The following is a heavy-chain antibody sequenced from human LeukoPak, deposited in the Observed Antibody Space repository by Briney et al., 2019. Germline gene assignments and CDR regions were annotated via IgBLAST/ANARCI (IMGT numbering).Heavy chain of an antibody. CDR3: ARTNYYDTNGHFDY. CDR1: GYTFTDYY. V-gene: IGHV1-2*06. D-gene: IGHD3-22*01. J-gene: IGHJ4*02. CDR2: INPNSDGT. Sequence: ASVKVSCKASGYTFTDYYMHWVRQAPGQGLEWMGRINPNSDGTNYAQKFQGRATMTTDTSISAAYMELSRLRSDDTAVYYCARTNYYDTNGHFDYWGQGTLVTVSS.